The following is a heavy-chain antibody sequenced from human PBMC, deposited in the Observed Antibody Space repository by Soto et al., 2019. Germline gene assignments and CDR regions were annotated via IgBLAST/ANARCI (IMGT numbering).Heavy chain of an antibody. D-gene: IGHD6-13*01. CDR2: IDPSDSYT. V-gene: IGHV5-10-1*01. CDR3: ARHAVEPGIAAAGALWFDY. Sequence: GESLKISCKGSGYSFTSYWISWVRQMPGKGLEWMGRIDPSDSYTNYSPSFQGHVTISADKSISTAYLQWSSLKASDTAMYYCARHAVEPGIAAAGALWFDYWGQGTLVTVSS. J-gene: IGHJ4*02. CDR1: GYSFTSYW.